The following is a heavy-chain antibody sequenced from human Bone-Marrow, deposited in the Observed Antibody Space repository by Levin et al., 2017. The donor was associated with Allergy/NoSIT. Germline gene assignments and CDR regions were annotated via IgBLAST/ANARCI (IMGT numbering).Heavy chain of an antibody. CDR2: IYQSGTT. Sequence: SQTLSLTCGVSGESISSGGYSWCCIRQPPGKGLEWIAYIYQSGTTYYNPSLKSRVTMSLDMSKNQFSLKLSSVTAADTAVYYCARVIASGIDTWGQGTLVTVSS. V-gene: IGHV4-30-2*01. CDR3: ARVIASGIDT. J-gene: IGHJ5*02. CDR1: GESISSGGYS. D-gene: IGHD3-10*01.